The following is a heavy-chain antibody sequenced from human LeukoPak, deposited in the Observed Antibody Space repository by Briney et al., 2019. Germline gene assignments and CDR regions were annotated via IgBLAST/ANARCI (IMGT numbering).Heavy chain of an antibody. CDR3: ARTYAYDATGDRGH. J-gene: IGHJ4*02. CDR1: GFTFSDYY. CDR2: INPDGSEK. Sequence: GGSLRLSCAASGFTFSDYYMSWIRQAPGKGLQWVANINPDGSEKYVDSVKGRFTISRDNAKNSLYLQMNSLRAEDTAVYYCARTYAYDATGDRGHWGQGTLVTVSS. V-gene: IGHV3-7*01. D-gene: IGHD3-16*01.